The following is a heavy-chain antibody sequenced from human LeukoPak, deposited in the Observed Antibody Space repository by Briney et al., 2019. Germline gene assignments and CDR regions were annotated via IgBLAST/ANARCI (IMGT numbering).Heavy chain of an antibody. CDR2: INPSGGST. CDR3: ARAEAAAGRVAAPYTNHFDY. J-gene: IGHJ4*02. Sequence: GASVKVSCKASGYTFTSYYMHWVRQAPGQGPEWMGIINPSGGSTSYAQKFQGRVTMTRDTSTSTVYMELSSLRSEDTAVYYCARAEAAAGRVAAPYTNHFDYWGQGTLVTVSS. D-gene: IGHD6-13*01. CDR1: GYTFTSYY. V-gene: IGHV1-46*01.